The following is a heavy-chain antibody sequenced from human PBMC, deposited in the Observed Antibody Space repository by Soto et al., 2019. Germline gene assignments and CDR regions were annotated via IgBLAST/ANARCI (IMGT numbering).Heavy chain of an antibody. J-gene: IGHJ4*02. CDR2: IYYSGST. D-gene: IGHD1-26*01. CDR3: ARTSWTELLDLHY. Sequence: SETLSLTCTVSGGSISSYYWSWIRQPPGKGLEWIGYIYYSGSTNYNPALKSRVTISVDTSKNQFSQKLSSVTAADTAVYYCARTSWTELLDLHYWGQGTLVTVSS. CDR1: GGSISSYY. V-gene: IGHV4-59*01.